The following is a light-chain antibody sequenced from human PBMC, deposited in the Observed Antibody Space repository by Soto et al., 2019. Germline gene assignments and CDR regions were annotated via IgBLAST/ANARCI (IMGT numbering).Light chain of an antibody. CDR1: RSVSNN. V-gene: IGKV3-15*01. Sequence: ETVMTQSPATLSVSPGERATLSCRASRSVSNNLAWYQQTPGQAPRLLIYGASTRATGIPARFSGSGSGTEFTLTISSLQSEDFAVYYCQQHDSWPPVFTFGPGTKVDMK. J-gene: IGKJ3*01. CDR2: GAS. CDR3: QQHDSWPPVFT.